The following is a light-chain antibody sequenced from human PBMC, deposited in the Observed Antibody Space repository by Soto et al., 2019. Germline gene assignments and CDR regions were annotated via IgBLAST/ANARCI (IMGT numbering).Light chain of an antibody. J-gene: IGKJ1*01. CDR2: WAS. Sequence: DCVMNQSPDSLAVCLGERATINCKYIQSVLYTSNNKNYVAWYQQKAGQHHQLLSYWASYRESWVPDRFIAIGSGTDFTLTISSLEVEDVATYYCQQYLHTPRTFGQGTKVDIK. V-gene: IGKV4-1*01. CDR3: QQYLHTPRT. CDR1: QSVLYTSNNKNY.